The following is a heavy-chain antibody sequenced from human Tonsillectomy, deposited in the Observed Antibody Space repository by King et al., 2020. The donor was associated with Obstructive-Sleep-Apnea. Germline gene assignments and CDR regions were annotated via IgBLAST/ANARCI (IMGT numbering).Heavy chain of an antibody. J-gene: IGHJ4*02. CDR3: GKMGGSGRYPDY. Sequence: QLQLQESGPGLVKPSETLSLTCSVSGASISNRGDYWGWLRHPPGKGLECIASIYYSGRSAYNPSLKRRLTISLYASKNQVSMQLTSVAAADTAVYYCGKMGGSGRYPDYRGQGTLVTVSS. CDR1: GASISNRGDY. CDR2: IYYSGRS. V-gene: IGHV4-39*07. D-gene: IGHD3-10*01.